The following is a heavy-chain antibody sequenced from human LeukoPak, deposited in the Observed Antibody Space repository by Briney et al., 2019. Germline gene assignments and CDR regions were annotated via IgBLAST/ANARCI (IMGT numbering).Heavy chain of an antibody. Sequence: GASVKVSCKASGGTFSSYAISWVRQAPGQGLEWMGGIIPIFGTANYAQKFQGRVTITADESTSTAYMELSGLRSEDTAVYYCALTTRSSYYYYMDVWGKGTTVTISS. CDR1: GGTFSSYA. V-gene: IGHV1-69*13. CDR2: IIPIFGTA. CDR3: ALTTRSSYYYYMDV. D-gene: IGHD1-1*01. J-gene: IGHJ6*03.